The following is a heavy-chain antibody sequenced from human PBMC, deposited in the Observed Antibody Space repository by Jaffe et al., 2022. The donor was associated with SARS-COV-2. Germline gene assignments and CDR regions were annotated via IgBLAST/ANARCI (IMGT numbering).Heavy chain of an antibody. CDR2: IKSKTDGGTT. Sequence: EVQLVESGGGLVKPGGSLRLSCAASGFTFSNAWMSWVRQAPGKGLEWVGRIKSKTDGGTTDYAAPVKGRFTISRDDSKNTLYLQMNSLKTEDTAVYYCTTDPHPYYDYVWGSYRYDYWGQGTLVTVSS. CDR3: TTDPHPYYDYVWGSYRYDY. CDR1: GFTFSNAW. D-gene: IGHD3-16*02. V-gene: IGHV3-15*01. J-gene: IGHJ4*02.